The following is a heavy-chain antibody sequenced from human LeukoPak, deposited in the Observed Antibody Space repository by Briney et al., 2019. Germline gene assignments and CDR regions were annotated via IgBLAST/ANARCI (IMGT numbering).Heavy chain of an antibody. CDR3: TRGPPPGATAYEVVDF. D-gene: IGHD3-22*01. CDR2: INHSGST. V-gene: IGHV4-34*01. Sequence: SETLSLTCAVYGGSFSGYYWSWIRQPPGKGLEWIGEINHSGSTNYNPSLKSRVTISIDTSKNQFSLKLRSVTAADTAVYYCTRGPPPGATAYEVVDFWGQGTLVTVSS. CDR1: GGSFSGYY. J-gene: IGHJ4*02.